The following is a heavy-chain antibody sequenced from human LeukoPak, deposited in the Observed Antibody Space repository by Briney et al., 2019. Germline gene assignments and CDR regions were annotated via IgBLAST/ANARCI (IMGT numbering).Heavy chain of an antibody. CDR1: GGSISSGGYS. J-gene: IGHJ4*02. Sequence: SETLSLTCAVSGGSISSGGYSWSWIRQPPGKGLEWIGYIYHSGSTYYNPSLKSRVTISVDRSKNQFSLKLSSVTAADTAVYYCARVSVRGFDYWGQGTLVTVSS. CDR2: IYHSGST. CDR3: ARVSVRGFDY. V-gene: IGHV4-30-2*01.